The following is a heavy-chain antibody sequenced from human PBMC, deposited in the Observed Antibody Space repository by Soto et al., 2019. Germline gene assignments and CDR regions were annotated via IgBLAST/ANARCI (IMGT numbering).Heavy chain of an antibody. CDR3: ASGLRFLEWLSNHDAFDI. Sequence: EVHLVESGGGLVQPGGSLRLSCAASGFTFSSYEMNWVRQAPGKGLEWVSYISSSGSSIYYADSVKGPFTISRDNAKNSLFLQMNSLRAEDTAVYYCASGLRFLEWLSNHDAFDIWGQGTMVTVSS. CDR2: ISSSGSSI. J-gene: IGHJ3*02. V-gene: IGHV3-48*03. D-gene: IGHD3-3*01. CDR1: GFTFSSYE.